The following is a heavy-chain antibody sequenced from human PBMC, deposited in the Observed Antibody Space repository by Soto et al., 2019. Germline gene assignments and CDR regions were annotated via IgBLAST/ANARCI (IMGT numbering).Heavy chain of an antibody. Sequence: PGESLKISCKGSGYSFTSYRISWVRQMPGKGLEWMGRIDPSDSYTNYSPSFQGHVTISADKSISTAYLQWSSLKASDTAMYYCARTLRFLELDAFDIWGQGTMVTVSS. D-gene: IGHD3-3*01. CDR1: GYSFTSYR. CDR3: ARTLRFLELDAFDI. J-gene: IGHJ3*02. CDR2: IDPSDSYT. V-gene: IGHV5-10-1*01.